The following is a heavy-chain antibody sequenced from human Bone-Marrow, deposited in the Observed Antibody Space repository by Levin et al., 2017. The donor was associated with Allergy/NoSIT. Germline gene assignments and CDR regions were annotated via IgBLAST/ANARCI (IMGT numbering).Heavy chain of an antibody. CDR2: IWYDGSNK. CDR3: ARDPESSGGNPKWYFDL. Sequence: GGSLRLSCAVSGFTFSSYGMHWVRQAPGKGLEWVAVIWYDGSNKYYTDSVKGRFTISRDNSKNTLYLQMNSLRAEDTAVYYCARDPESSGGNPKWYFDLWGRGTLVTVSS. D-gene: IGHD4-23*01. J-gene: IGHJ2*01. CDR1: GFTFSSYG. V-gene: IGHV3-33*01.